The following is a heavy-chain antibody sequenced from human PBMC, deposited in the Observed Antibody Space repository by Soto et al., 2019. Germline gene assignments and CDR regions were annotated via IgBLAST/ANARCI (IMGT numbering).Heavy chain of an antibody. D-gene: IGHD3-10*01. J-gene: IGHJ5*02. V-gene: IGHV1-69*01. Sequence: QVQLVQSGAEVKKPGSSVKVSCKASGDTFSGYIMTWVRQAPGQGLEWMGGIIPMFGTANTAQKFQGRVTITADESTNTAHMELRSLRSEDTAVYYCARGGPIGRWFDPWGQGTLVIVSS. CDR3: ARGGPIGRWFDP. CDR2: IIPMFGTA. CDR1: GDTFSGYI.